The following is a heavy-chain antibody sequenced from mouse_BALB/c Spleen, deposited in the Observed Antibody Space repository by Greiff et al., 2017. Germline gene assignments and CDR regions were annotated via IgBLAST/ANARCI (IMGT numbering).Heavy chain of an antibody. CDR2: ISSGGSYT. D-gene: IGHD2-4*01. CDR3: ARQGTTMITTGGFAY. CDR1: GFTFSSYG. Sequence: EVKVVESGGDLVKPGGSLKLSCAASGFTFSSYGMSWVRQTPDKRLEWVATISSGGSYTYYPDSVKGRFTISRDNAKNTLYLQMSSLKSEDTAMYYCARQGTTMITTGGFAYWGQGTLVTVSA. V-gene: IGHV5-6*01. J-gene: IGHJ3*01.